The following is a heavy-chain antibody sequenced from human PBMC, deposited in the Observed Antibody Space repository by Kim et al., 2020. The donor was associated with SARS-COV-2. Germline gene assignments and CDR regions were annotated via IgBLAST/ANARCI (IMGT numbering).Heavy chain of an antibody. V-gene: IGHV4-4*07. CDR1: GGSISSYY. J-gene: IGHJ4*02. CDR3: ARAEPSFHYYDSPHFDY. D-gene: IGHD3-22*01. Sequence: SETLSLTCTVSGGSISSYYWSWIRQPAGKGLEWIGRIYTSGSTNYNPSLKSRVTMSVDTSKNQFSLKLSSVTAADTAVYYCARAEPSFHYYDSPHFDYWGQGTLVTVSS. CDR2: IYTSGST.